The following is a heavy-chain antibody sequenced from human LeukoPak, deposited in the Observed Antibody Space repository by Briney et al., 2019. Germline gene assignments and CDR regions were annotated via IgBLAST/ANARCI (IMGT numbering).Heavy chain of an antibody. J-gene: IGHJ4*02. CDR3: ASDTGAGGYSYDYVY. CDR1: GGSFSGYY. CDR2: INHSGST. Sequence: PSETLSLTCAVYGGSFSGYYWSWIRQPPGKGLEWIGEINHSGSTNYNPSLKSRVTISVDTSKNQFSLKLSSVTAADTAVYYCASDTGAGGYSYDYVYWGQGTLVTVSS. V-gene: IGHV4-34*01. D-gene: IGHD5-18*01.